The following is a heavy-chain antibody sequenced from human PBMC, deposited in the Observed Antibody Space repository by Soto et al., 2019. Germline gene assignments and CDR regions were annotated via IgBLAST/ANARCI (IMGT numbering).Heavy chain of an antibody. CDR1: GITFATFA. CDR3: AVIGRTSWRESDY. Sequence: EVQLLESGGALVQPGGSLRLSCAASGITFATFAMSWVRQAPGKGLEWVSTIKNIGTSTYHADSVKGRFSISRDNSKNTVYLQLTSLRDDDAAVYYCAVIGRTSWRESDYWGQGTLVTVSS. J-gene: IGHJ4*02. CDR2: IKNIGTST. V-gene: IGHV3-23*01.